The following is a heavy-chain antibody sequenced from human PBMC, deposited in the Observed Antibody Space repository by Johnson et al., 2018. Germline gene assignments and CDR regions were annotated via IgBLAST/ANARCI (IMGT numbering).Heavy chain of an antibody. CDR2: ISYDGSNK. CDR1: GFTFSSYG. D-gene: IGHD6-25*01. CDR3: AKDSIAAGTSFDI. J-gene: IGHJ3*02. V-gene: IGHV3-30*18. Sequence: QVQLVQSGGGVVQPGRSLRLSCAASGFTFSSYGMHWVRQAPGKGLEWVAVISYDGSNKYYADSVKGRFTISRDNSKNTLYLQMNSLGAEDTAVYYCAKDSIAAGTSFDIWGQGTMVTVSS.